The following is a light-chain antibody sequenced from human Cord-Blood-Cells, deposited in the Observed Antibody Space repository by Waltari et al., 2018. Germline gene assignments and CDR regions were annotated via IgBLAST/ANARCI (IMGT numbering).Light chain of an antibody. J-gene: IGKJ1*01. V-gene: IGKV1-5*03. CDR2: KAS. CDR3: QQYNSLWT. Sequence: DIQMTQSPSTLSASVGDRVTITCRASQSISSWLAWYQQKPGKAPKLLIYKASSLESGVPSTFSVSGSGTEFTLTISSLQPDDFATYYCQQYNSLWTFGQGTKVEIK. CDR1: QSISSW.